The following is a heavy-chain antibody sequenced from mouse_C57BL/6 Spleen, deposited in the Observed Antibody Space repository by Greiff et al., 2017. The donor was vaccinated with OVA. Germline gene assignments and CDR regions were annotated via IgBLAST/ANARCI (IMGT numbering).Heavy chain of an antibody. J-gene: IGHJ3*01. Sequence: VKQRPGQGLEWIGRIHPSDSDTNYNQKFKGKATLTVDKSSSTAYMQLSSLTSEDSAVYYCAIMSNYVAYWGQGTLVTVSA. CDR3: AIMSNYVAY. CDR2: IHPSDSDT. V-gene: IGHV1-74*01. D-gene: IGHD2-5*01.